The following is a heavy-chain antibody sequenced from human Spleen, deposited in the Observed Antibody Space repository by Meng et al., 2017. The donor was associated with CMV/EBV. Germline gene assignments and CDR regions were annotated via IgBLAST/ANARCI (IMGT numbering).Heavy chain of an antibody. J-gene: IGHJ4*02. Sequence: GESLKISCAASGFTFTNYNMNWVRQAPGKGLEWVSIIYSGGSTYYADSVKGRFTISRDNSKNTLYLQMNTMRAEDTAVYYCARWVEGLRLNYFDYWGQGTLVTVSS. CDR3: ARWVEGLRLNYFDY. CDR1: GFTFTNYN. D-gene: IGHD2-15*01. CDR2: IYSGGST. V-gene: IGHV3-53*01.